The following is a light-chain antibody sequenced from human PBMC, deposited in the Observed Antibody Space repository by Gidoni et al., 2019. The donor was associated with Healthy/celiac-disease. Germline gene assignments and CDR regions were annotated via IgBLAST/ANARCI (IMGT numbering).Light chain of an antibody. V-gene: IGKV1-27*01. CDR2: AAS. Sequence: DIQITQSPSSLSASVGDRVTIPCRASQGISNYLAWYQQKPGNVPKLLIYAASTWQSGVPSRFSGSGSGTDFTLTISSLQPEDVATYYCQKYNSALGTFGQGTKLEIK. J-gene: IGKJ2*01. CDR1: QGISNY. CDR3: QKYNSALGT.